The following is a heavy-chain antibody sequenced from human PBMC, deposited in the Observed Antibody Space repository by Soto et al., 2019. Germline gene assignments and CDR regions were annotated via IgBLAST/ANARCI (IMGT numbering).Heavy chain of an antibody. J-gene: IGHJ6*02. CDR1: GGIFTNNA. V-gene: IGHV1-69*01. D-gene: IGHD5-18*01. Sequence: QVQVVQSGAEVKKPGSSVKVSCTVSGGIFTNNAISWVRQAPGQGLEWLGGVIPLFYTAYYAQIFRGRLRIYAVGAATTAYMELSGLTSAATAVYFCATGGHNDGYTFYPGMDGFGQGTTGTLS. CDR3: ATGGHNDGYTFYPGMDG. CDR2: VIPLFYTA.